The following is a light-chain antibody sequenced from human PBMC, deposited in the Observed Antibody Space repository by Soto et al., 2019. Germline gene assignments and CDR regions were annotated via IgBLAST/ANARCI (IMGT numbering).Light chain of an antibody. CDR3: SSYTTSYFYV. V-gene: IGLV2-14*01. J-gene: IGLJ1*01. CDR1: GRDIGAYDY. Sequence: QSVLTQPASVSGSPGQSITISCTGNGRDIGAYDYVSWYQQHPGKAPKLLIYGVKNRPSGVSYRFSASKSAFTASLTISGLQAADEAHYYCSSYTTSYFYVFGPGTKVTVL. CDR2: GVK.